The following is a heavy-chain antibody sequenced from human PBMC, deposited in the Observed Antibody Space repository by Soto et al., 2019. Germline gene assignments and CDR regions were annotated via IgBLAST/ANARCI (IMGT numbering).Heavy chain of an antibody. V-gene: IGHV2-5*02. CDR3: SHRGGGIVDWYFDL. J-gene: IGHJ2*01. CDR1: GFSLGTYGVG. CDR2: IYWDDDK. Sequence: QITLNESGPTLVKPTQTLTLTCTFSGFSLGTYGVGVGWIRQPPGKALEWLALIYWDDDKRYSPSLKSRLTITKDTSKTQVFLTLTNMDPVDTATSYCSHRGGGIVDWYFDLWGRGTPVIVSS. D-gene: IGHD1-26*01.